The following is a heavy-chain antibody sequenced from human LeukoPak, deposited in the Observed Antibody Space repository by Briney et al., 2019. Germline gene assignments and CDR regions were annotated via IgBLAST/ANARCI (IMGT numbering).Heavy chain of an antibody. D-gene: IGHD3-10*01. CDR1: GGSLSNYY. CDR2: ISYSGST. Sequence: SETLSLTCTASGGSLSNYYWSWIRQPPGKGLEWIGYISYSGSTNYNPSLKSRVTISLDTPKDQISLKLSSVIAADTALYSCVRDSFCDFSGSSCYGFDVWGQGTTVTVSS. J-gene: IGHJ6*02. V-gene: IGHV4-59*01. CDR3: VRDSFCDFSGSSCYGFDV.